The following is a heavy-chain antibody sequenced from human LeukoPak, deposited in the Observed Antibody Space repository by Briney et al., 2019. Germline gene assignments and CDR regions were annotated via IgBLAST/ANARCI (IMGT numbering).Heavy chain of an antibody. CDR2: IYYTGRT. Sequence: SETLSLTCTVSGGSISSGGYYWSWIRQHPGKGLEWIGYIYYTGRTYHNPSLKSRVTISVDTSKNQFSLKLSSVTAADSAAYYCARAAHIVVVTAIYSFASWGQGTLVTVSS. CDR3: ARAAHIVVVTAIYSFAS. D-gene: IGHD2-21*02. CDR1: GGSISSGGYY. J-gene: IGHJ4*02. V-gene: IGHV4-31*03.